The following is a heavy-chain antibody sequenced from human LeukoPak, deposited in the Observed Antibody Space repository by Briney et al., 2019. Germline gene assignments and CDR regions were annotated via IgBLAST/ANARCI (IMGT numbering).Heavy chain of an antibody. Sequence: GGSLRLSCAASGFTFSSYSMNWVRQAPGKGLEWVSSISSSSSYIYYADSVKGRFTISRDNAKNSLYLQMNSLRAEDTAVYYCARGATGGTRREKLFDHWGQGNLVTVSS. CDR1: GFTFSSYS. V-gene: IGHV3-21*01. J-gene: IGHJ4*01. D-gene: IGHD3-16*01. CDR2: ISSSSSYI. CDR3: ARGATGGTRREKLFDH.